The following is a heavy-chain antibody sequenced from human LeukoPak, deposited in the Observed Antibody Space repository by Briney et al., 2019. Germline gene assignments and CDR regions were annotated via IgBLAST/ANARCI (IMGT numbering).Heavy chain of an antibody. V-gene: IGHV3-7*01. CDR3: ARVIYDSSGYYYDHYYGMDV. J-gene: IGHJ6*02. Sequence: PGGSLRLSCAASGFTFSSYWMSWVRQAPGKGLEWVANIKQDGSEKYYVDSVKGRFTISRDNAKNSLYLQMNSLRAEDTAVYYCARVIYDSSGYYYDHYYGMDVWGQGTTVTVSS. D-gene: IGHD3-22*01. CDR2: IKQDGSEK. CDR1: GFTFSSYW.